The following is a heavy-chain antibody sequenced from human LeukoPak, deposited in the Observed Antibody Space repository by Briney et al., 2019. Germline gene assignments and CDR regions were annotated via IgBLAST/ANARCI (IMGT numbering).Heavy chain of an antibody. CDR2: ISYDGSNK. V-gene: IGHV3-30*03. D-gene: IGHD6-19*01. CDR1: GFTFSSYG. Sequence: GGSLRLSCAASGFTFSSYGMHWVRQAPGKGLEWVAVISYDGSNKYYADSVKGRFTIPRDNSKNTLYLQMNSLRAEDTAVYYCATIYSSGWYTDYWGQGTLVTVSS. J-gene: IGHJ4*02. CDR3: ATIYSSGWYTDY.